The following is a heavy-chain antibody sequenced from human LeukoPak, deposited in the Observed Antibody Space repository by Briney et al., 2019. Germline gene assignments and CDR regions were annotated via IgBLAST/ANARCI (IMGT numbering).Heavy chain of an antibody. D-gene: IGHD3-22*01. CDR2: IYPSDSDT. J-gene: IGHJ3*02. CDR3: ARLRRDSSGYYYGGAFDI. CDR1: GYRFTSYW. Sequence: GESLKISCKGSGYRFTSYWIGWVRQMPGKGLEWMGIIYPSDSDTRYSPSFQGQVTISADKSISTAYLQWSSLKASDTAMYYCARLRRDSSGYYYGGAFDIWGQGTMVTVSS. V-gene: IGHV5-51*01.